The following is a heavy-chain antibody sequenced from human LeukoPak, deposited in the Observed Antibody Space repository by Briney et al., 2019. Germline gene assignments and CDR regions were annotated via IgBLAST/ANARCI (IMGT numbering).Heavy chain of an antibody. CDR1: GGSISSYY. Sequence: KPSETLSLTCTVSGGSISSYYWSWIRQPPGKGLEWIGYIYYSGSTNYNPSLKSRVTISVDASKNQFSLKLSSVTAADTAVYYCASFYGDYEVYWGQGTLVTVSS. J-gene: IGHJ4*02. V-gene: IGHV4-59*01. CDR3: ASFYGDYEVY. CDR2: IYYSGST. D-gene: IGHD4-17*01.